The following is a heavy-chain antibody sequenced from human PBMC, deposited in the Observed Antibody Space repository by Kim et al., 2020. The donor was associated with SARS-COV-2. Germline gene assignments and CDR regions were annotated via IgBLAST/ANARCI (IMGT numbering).Heavy chain of an antibody. CDR1: GGSISSSSYY. D-gene: IGHD4-17*01. CDR3: ARRGDYGDWDY. V-gene: IGHV4-39*01. J-gene: IGHJ4*02. CDR2: IYYSGST. Sequence: SETLSLTCTVSGGSISSSSYYWGWIRQPPGKGLEWIGSIYYSGSTYYNPSLKSRVTISVDTSKNQFSLKLSSVTAADTAVYYCARRGDYGDWDYWGQGTLVTVSS.